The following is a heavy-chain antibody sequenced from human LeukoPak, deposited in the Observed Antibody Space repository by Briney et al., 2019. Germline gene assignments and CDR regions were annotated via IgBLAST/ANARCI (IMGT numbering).Heavy chain of an antibody. Sequence: GRSLRLSCAASGFTFSSSDMHWVRQAPGKGLEWVAVISYDATNKYYADSVKGRFTLSRDNSKNTLYLQANTLRDEDTAVYYCAKASSNYFYYFEYWGQGTLVTVSS. CDR1: GFTFSSSD. D-gene: IGHD2/OR15-2a*01. CDR2: ISYDATNK. V-gene: IGHV3-30*18. J-gene: IGHJ4*02. CDR3: AKASSNYFYYFEY.